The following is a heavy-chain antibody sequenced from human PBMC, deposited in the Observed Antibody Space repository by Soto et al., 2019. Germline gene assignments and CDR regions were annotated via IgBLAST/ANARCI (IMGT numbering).Heavy chain of an antibody. CDR2: ISGDGSTI. V-gene: IGHV3-74*01. CDR3: ARTYIVGIAGFEP. CDR1: GFTFSSYY. J-gene: IGHJ5*02. D-gene: IGHD1-26*01. Sequence: GGSLRLFCAASGFTFSSYYMHGVVQVPGEGLVWVSLISGDGSTISYADSVKGRFTISRDNAKNTLYLHKNSLRAEDTAVYYCARTYIVGIAGFEPWGQGTLVNVSS.